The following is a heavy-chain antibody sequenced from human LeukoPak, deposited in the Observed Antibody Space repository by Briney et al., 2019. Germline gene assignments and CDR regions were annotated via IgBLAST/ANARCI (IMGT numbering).Heavy chain of an antibody. V-gene: IGHV1-8*03. D-gene: IGHD6-6*01. CDR2: MNPNSGNT. CDR1: VYTFTSYD. J-gene: IGHJ3*02. CDR3: ARGEQLDAFDI. Sequence: ASVKVSCKASVYTFTSYDINWVRQATGQGLEGMGWMNPNSGNTGYAQKFQGRVTITRNTSISTAYMELSSLRSEDTAVYYCARGEQLDAFDIWGQGTMVTVSS.